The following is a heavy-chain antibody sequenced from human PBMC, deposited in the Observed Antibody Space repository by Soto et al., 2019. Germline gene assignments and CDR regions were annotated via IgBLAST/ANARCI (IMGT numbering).Heavy chain of an antibody. Sequence: QVQLQQWGAGLLKPSETLSLTCAVYGGSFSGYYWSWIRQPPGKGLEWIGEINHSGSTNYNPSLKSRVTISVDTSKNQFSLKLSSVTAADTAVYYCARGDRRATIGMVVWGQGTTVTVSS. CDR2: INHSGST. J-gene: IGHJ6*02. CDR3: ARGDRRATIGMVV. D-gene: IGHD1-26*01. V-gene: IGHV4-34*01. CDR1: GGSFSGYY.